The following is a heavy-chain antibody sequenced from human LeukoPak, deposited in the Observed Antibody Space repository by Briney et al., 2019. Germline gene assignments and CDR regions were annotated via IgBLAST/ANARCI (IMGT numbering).Heavy chain of an antibody. V-gene: IGHV4-59*08. J-gene: IGHJ6*02. CDR2: IYYSGST. CDR1: GGSISSYY. Sequence: PSETLSLTCTVSGGSISSYYWSWIRQPPGKGLEWIGYIYYSGSTNYNPSLKSRVTISVDTSKNQFSLKLSSVTAADTAVYYCASVYSSAWTHYYGLDVWGQGTTVTVSS. D-gene: IGHD6-19*01. CDR3: ASVYSSAWTHYYGLDV.